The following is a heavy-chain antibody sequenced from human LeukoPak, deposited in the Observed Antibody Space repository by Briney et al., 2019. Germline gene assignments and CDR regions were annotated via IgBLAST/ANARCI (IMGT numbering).Heavy chain of an antibody. CDR2: ISCSGSTI. D-gene: IGHD6-6*01. Sequence: PGGSLRLSCAASGFTFSRYEMNGVRQAPGKGLEGVSYISCSGSTIYYTDSVKGRFTISRDNAKNSLYLQMNLLSAEDTAVYYCARDWIIKYSRPGASGAYWGERALVTVSS. V-gene: IGHV3-48*03. CDR3: ARDWIIKYSRPGASGAY. CDR1: GFTFSRYE. J-gene: IGHJ4*02.